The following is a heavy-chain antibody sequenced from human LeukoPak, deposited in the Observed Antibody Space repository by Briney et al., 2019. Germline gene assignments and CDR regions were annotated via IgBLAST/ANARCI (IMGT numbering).Heavy chain of an antibody. Sequence: GGSLRLSCAAFGFTFSSYWMTWVRQAPGKGLEWVANIKQDESEKYYVDSVKGRFTISRDNAKNSLYLQLNSLRAEDTAVYYCARSRGTVVGSTFDCWGQGVLVTVSS. CDR1: GFTFSSYW. CDR3: ARSRGTVVGSTFDC. J-gene: IGHJ4*02. D-gene: IGHD1-26*01. V-gene: IGHV3-7*03. CDR2: IKQDESEK.